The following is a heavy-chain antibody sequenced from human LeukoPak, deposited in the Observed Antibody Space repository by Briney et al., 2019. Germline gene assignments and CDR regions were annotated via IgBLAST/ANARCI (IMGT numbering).Heavy chain of an antibody. CDR3: AKDRRANSWTYYYYYMDV. D-gene: IGHD6-13*01. V-gene: IGHV3-23*01. J-gene: IGHJ6*03. Sequence: GGSLRLSCAASGFTFSSYGMSWVRQAPGKGLEWVSSISGSGGSTYYGDSVKGRITISRDNSKNTLYLQMNSLRAEDTAVYYCAKDRRANSWTYYYYYMDVWGKGTTVTISS. CDR1: GFTFSSYG. CDR2: ISGSGGST.